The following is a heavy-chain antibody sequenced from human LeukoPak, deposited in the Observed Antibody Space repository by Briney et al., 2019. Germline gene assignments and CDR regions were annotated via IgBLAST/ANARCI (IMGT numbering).Heavy chain of an antibody. Sequence: VASVKVSCKASGGTFSSYAISWVRQAPGQGLEWMGWINPNSGGTNYAQKFQGRVTMTRDTSISTAYMELSRLRSDDTAVYYCARGGGAYYYDSSGYPCTELFDYWGQGTLVTVSS. J-gene: IGHJ4*02. V-gene: IGHV1-2*02. CDR2: INPNSGGT. D-gene: IGHD3-22*01. CDR3: ARGGGAYYYDSSGYPCTELFDY. CDR1: GGTFSSYA.